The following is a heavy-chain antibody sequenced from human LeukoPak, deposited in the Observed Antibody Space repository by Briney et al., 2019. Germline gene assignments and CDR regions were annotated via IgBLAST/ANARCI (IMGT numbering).Heavy chain of an antibody. D-gene: IGHD5-24*01. CDR1: GYTFTSYG. CDR3: ARVSPLQFYYFDY. J-gene: IGHJ4*02. Sequence: ASVKVPCKASGYTFTSYGISGVRQVPGQGLEWMGWISAYNGNTNYAQKLQGKVTMTTDTSTSTAYMELRSLRSDDTAVYYCARVSPLQFYYFDYWGQGTLVTVSS. CDR2: ISAYNGNT. V-gene: IGHV1-18*01.